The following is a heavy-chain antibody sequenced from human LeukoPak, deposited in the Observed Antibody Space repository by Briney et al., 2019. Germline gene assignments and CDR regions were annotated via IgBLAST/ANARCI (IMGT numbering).Heavy chain of an antibody. J-gene: IGHJ1*01. CDR1: GPTFSRDW. CDR3: ATYSSLNTREFQY. V-gene: IGHV3-7*01. D-gene: IGHD3-22*01. Sequence: GGSPRLSCEASGPTFSRDWMGWVRQAPGKGLKWVANIRQDGGETYYGDSVKGRFIISRDNAKNSLFLQMNRLRAEDTAVYYCATYSSLNTREFQYWGQGTLVTVSP. CDR2: IRQDGGET.